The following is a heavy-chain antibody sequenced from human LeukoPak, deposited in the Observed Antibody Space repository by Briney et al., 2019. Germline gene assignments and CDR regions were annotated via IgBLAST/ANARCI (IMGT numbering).Heavy chain of an antibody. D-gene: IGHD4-17*01. CDR1: GGSISSGGYY. V-gene: IGHV4-31*03. CDR3: ARDGIYGETADY. J-gene: IGHJ4*02. CDR2: IYCSGST. Sequence: SETLSLTCTVSGGSISSGGYYWSWIRQHPGKGLEWIGYIYCSGSTYYNPSLKSRVTISVDTSKNQFSVNLSSVTAADTAVYYCARDGIYGETADYWGQGTLVTVSS.